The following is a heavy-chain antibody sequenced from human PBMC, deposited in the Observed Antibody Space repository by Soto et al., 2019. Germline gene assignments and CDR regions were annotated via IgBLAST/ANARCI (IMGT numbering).Heavy chain of an antibody. Sequence: ASVKISCKASGYGFTSYFMHWVRQAPGQGLEWMGIINPSGGSTVYAQKFQGRVTMTGDTSTSTVYMELTSLSSEDTAVYYCARLSDYYDSSGRPFDYWGQGTLVTVSS. D-gene: IGHD3-22*01. CDR1: GYGFTSYF. V-gene: IGHV1-46*01. CDR2: INPSGGST. CDR3: ARLSDYYDSSGRPFDY. J-gene: IGHJ4*02.